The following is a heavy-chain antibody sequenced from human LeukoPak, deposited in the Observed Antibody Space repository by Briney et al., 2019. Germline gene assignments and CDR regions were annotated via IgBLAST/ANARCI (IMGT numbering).Heavy chain of an antibody. D-gene: IGHD3-3*01. CDR3: ARRPSSGSSFDY. CDR1: GYTFTGYY. CDR2: INPNSGGT. J-gene: IGHJ4*02. Sequence: ASVKVSCKASGYTFTGYYMHWVRQAPGQGLEWMGWINPNSGGTNYAQKFQGRVTMTRDTSISTAYMELSRLRSDDTAVYYCARRPSSGSSFDYWGQGTLVTVSS. V-gene: IGHV1-2*02.